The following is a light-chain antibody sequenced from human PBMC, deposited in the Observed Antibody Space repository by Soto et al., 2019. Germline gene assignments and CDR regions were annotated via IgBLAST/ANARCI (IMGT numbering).Light chain of an antibody. CDR3: QEYDNWPPEGT. Sequence: VLTQSPGTLSVSPGERASLSCRASQSVSINLAWYQQKPGQAPRLLIYGASTRATGIPARFSGSGSGTEFTLSINSLQSEDFAVYYCQEYDNWPPEGTFGQGTKVDIK. J-gene: IGKJ1*01. CDR2: GAS. V-gene: IGKV3-15*01. CDR1: QSVSIN.